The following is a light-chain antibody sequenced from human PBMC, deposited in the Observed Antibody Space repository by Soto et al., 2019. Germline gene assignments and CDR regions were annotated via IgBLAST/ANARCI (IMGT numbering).Light chain of an antibody. CDR1: SIDVGTYNL. J-gene: IGLJ2*01. CDR2: EVT. CDR3: CSYAGSQTFVV. V-gene: IGLV2-23*02. Sequence: QSALTQPASVSGSPGQSITISCTGTSIDVGTYNLVSWYRQYPGTAPKLLLYEVTQLPSGVSSRFSGSKSGNTASLTISGLQAEDEADYFCCSYAGSQTFVVFGGGTKLTVL.